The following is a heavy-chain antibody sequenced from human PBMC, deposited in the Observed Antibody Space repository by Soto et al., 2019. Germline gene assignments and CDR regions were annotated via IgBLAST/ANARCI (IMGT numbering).Heavy chain of an antibody. V-gene: IGHV4-34*01. J-gene: IGHJ4*02. CDR1: GGSFSGYY. CDR3: ARGGYYDILTGYYVGGDFDY. D-gene: IGHD3-9*01. Sequence: SETLSLTCAVYGGSFSGYYWSWIRQPPGKGLEWIGEINHSGSTNYNPSLKSRVTISVDTSKNQFSLKLSSVTAADTAVYYCARGGYYDILTGYYVGGDFDYWGQGTLVTVSS. CDR2: INHSGST.